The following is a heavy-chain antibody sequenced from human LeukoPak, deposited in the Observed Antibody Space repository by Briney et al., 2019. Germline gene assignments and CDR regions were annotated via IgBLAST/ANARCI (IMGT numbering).Heavy chain of an antibody. CDR2: INGDGRST. D-gene: IGHD6-25*01. Sequence: PGGSLRLSCVASGFTFSSHWMHWVRQGPGKGLVRVSRINGDGRSTNYADSVKGRFTISRDNAKNTLYLQMNSLRVEDTATYYCARDRWVAADFHYYYGMDVWGQGTTVAVSS. CDR3: ARDRWVAADFHYYYGMDV. V-gene: IGHV3-74*01. CDR1: GFTFSSHW. J-gene: IGHJ6*02.